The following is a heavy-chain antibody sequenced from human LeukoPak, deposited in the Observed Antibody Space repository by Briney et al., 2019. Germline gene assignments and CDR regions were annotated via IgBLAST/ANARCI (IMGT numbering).Heavy chain of an antibody. V-gene: IGHV1-69*01. CDR3: ARGSPYYYDSGGYCDY. CDR1: GGTFSSYA. Sequence: ASVKVSCKASGGTFSSYAISWVRQAPGQGLEWMGGIIPIFGTANYAQKFQGRVTITADESTSTAYMELSSLRSEDTAVYYCARGSPYYYDSGGYCDYWGQGTLVTVSS. D-gene: IGHD3-22*01. J-gene: IGHJ4*02. CDR2: IIPIFGTA.